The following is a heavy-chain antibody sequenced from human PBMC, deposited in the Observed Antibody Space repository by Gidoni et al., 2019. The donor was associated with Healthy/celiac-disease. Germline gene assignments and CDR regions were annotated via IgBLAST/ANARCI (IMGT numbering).Heavy chain of an antibody. Sequence: QVQLVASGGGVVQPGRSLRLSCAASGFTFSSYGMPWVRPAPGKGLEWVAVIWYDGSNKYYADSVKGRFTISRDNSKNTLYLQMNSLRAEDTAVYYCARDDSSGYYPDYWGQGTLVTVSS. V-gene: IGHV3-33*01. CDR2: IWYDGSNK. D-gene: IGHD3-22*01. J-gene: IGHJ4*02. CDR3: ARDDSSGYYPDY. CDR1: GFTFSSYG.